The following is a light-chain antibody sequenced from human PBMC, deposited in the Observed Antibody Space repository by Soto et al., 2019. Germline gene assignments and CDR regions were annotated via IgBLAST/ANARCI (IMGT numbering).Light chain of an antibody. Sequence: QSVLTQPASVSGSPGQWITISCTGTSSDVGSYNLVSWYQQHPGKAPKLMIYEVSKRPSGVSNRFSGSKSGNTASLTISGLQAEDEADYYCCSYAGSSTSVFGTGTKVPVL. CDR3: CSYAGSSTSV. CDR1: SSDVGSYNL. CDR2: EVS. V-gene: IGLV2-23*02. J-gene: IGLJ1*01.